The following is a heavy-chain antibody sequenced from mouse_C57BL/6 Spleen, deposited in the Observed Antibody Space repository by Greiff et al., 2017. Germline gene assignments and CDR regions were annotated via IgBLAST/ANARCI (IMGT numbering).Heavy chain of an antibody. D-gene: IGHD1-1*01. CDR3: ARTITTVVAPFAY. CDR1: GFTFSDYG. Sequence: EVKLVESGGGLVKPGGSLKLSCAASGFTFSDYGMHWVRQAPEKGLEWVAYISSGSSTISYADTVKGRFTISRANAKNTLFLQMTSLRSEDTAMYYCARTITTVVAPFAYWGQGTLVTVSA. J-gene: IGHJ3*01. V-gene: IGHV5-17*01. CDR2: ISSGSSTI.